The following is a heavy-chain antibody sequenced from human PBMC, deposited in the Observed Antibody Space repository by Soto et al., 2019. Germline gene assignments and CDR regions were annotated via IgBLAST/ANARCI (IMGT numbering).Heavy chain of an antibody. J-gene: IGHJ2*01. CDR3: ARVTVTTFWYFDL. Sequence: TLSLTCTVSVGSISSGGYYWSWIRHHPGKGLEWIGYIYYSGSTYYNPSLKSRVTISVDTSKNQFSLKLSSVTAADTAVYYCARVTVTTFWYFDLWGRGTLVTVSS. V-gene: IGHV4-31*03. CDR2: IYYSGST. D-gene: IGHD4-17*01. CDR1: VGSISSGGYY.